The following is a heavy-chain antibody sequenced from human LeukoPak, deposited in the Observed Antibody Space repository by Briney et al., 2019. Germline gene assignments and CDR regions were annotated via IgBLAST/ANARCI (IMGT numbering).Heavy chain of an antibody. D-gene: IGHD2-8*01. Sequence: GSLILSCAASGFTFSSYAMHWVRQAPGKGLEWVAVISYDGSNKYYADSVKGRFTISRDNSKNTLYLQMNSLRAEDTAVYYCARPPLYGEDYWGQGTLVTVSS. J-gene: IGHJ4*02. CDR3: ARPPLYGEDY. CDR2: ISYDGSNK. CDR1: GFTFSSYA. V-gene: IGHV3-30-3*01.